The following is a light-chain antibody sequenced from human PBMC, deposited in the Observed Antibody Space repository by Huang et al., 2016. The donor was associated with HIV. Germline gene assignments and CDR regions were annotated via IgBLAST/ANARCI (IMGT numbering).Light chain of an antibody. CDR2: GAS. CDR1: QTISTF. V-gene: IGKV3-11*01. Sequence: EIVLTQSPATLALYPGERATLSCRASQTISTFLAWYQQRPGQAPRLLIHGASKRATGIPARFSGSGSGTDFTLTISSLEPEDFAVYYCQQRSNWPRGSFGQGTKLEIK. J-gene: IGKJ2*04. CDR3: QQRSNWPRGS.